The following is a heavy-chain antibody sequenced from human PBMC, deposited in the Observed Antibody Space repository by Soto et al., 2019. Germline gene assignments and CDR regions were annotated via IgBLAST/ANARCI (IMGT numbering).Heavy chain of an antibody. V-gene: IGHV1-69*02. CDR1: GGTFSSYP. CDR3: ARAHGDYGSAGYYYYYMDV. Sequence: ASVKVSCKASGGTFSSYPISWVRQAPGQGLEWMGRIIPILGIANYAQKFQGRVTITADKTTSTAYMELSSLRSEDTAVYYCARAHGDYGSAGYYYYYMDVWGKGTTVTVSS. D-gene: IGHD4-17*01. CDR2: IIPILGIA. J-gene: IGHJ6*03.